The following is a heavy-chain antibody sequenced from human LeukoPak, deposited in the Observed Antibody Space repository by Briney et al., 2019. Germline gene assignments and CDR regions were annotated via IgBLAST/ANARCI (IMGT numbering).Heavy chain of an antibody. J-gene: IGHJ6*02. CDR1: EFDFSSHA. D-gene: IGHD4-11*01. Sequence: PGGSLRLSCAASEFDFSSHAMTWVRQAPGKGLEWVSAISISGSKTYYADSVKGRFTISRDNSKNTLYLQMNSLRAEDTAVYYCAGHTMTTVTTLAFYYYGMDVWGQGTTVTVSS. CDR3: AGHTMTTVTTLAFYYYGMDV. CDR2: ISISGSKT. V-gene: IGHV3-23*01.